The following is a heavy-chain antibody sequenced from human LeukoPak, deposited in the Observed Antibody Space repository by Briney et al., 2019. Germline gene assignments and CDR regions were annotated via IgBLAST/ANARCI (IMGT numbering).Heavy chain of an antibody. CDR1: GGSISSSSYY. Sequence: SETLSLTCTVSGGSISSSSYYWGWIRQPPGKGLEWIGSIYYSGSTYYNPSLKSRVTISVDTSKHQFSLKLSSVTAADTAVYYCARDQRYYDSSGYYVSGTAFDIWGQGTMVTVSS. CDR2: IYYSGST. CDR3: ARDQRYYDSSGYYVSGTAFDI. D-gene: IGHD3-22*01. J-gene: IGHJ3*02. V-gene: IGHV4-39*07.